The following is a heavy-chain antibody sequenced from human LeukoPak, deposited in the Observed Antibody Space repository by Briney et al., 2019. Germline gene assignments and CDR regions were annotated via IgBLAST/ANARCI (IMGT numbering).Heavy chain of an antibody. V-gene: IGHV1-2*02. J-gene: IGHJ3*02. D-gene: IGHD2-21*02. CDR3: ARTWGLASCAGDCLHDAFDI. Sequence: ASVKVSCKASGYTFTFYYIHWVRQAPGQGLEWMGWINANSGGTNYAQKFQGRVTKTRDTSITTAYMELSRLRSDDTAMYYCARTWGLASCAGDCLHDAFDIWGQGTMVTVSS. CDR1: GYTFTFYY. CDR2: INANSGGT.